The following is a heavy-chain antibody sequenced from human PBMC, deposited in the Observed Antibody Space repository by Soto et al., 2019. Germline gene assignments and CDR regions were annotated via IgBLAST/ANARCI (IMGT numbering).Heavy chain of an antibody. J-gene: IGHJ4*02. CDR3: ARTWQQLDFDY. Sequence: ASETLSLTCTVSGGSISSSSYYWGWIRQPPGKGLEWIGSIYYSGSTYYNPSLKSRVTISVDTSKNQFSLKLSSVTAADTAVYYCARTWQQLDFDYWGQGTLVTVSS. D-gene: IGHD6-13*01. CDR2: IYYSGST. CDR1: GGSISSSSYY. V-gene: IGHV4-39*01.